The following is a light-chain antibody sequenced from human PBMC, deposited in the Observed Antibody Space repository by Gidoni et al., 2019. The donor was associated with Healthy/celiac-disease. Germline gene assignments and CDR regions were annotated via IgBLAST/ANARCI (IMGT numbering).Light chain of an antibody. Sequence: DIQMTQSPSTLSASVGDRVTITCRASHSISSWLDWYQQKPGKALKLLIYKASSLESGVTSRFSGSGSGTEFTLTISSLQPDDFATYYCQQYNRYLFGQGTKVEIK. CDR2: KAS. J-gene: IGKJ1*01. V-gene: IGKV1-5*03. CDR1: HSISSW. CDR3: QQYNRYL.